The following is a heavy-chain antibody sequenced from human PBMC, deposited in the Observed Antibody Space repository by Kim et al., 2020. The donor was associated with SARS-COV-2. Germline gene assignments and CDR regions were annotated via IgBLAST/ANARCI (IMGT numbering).Heavy chain of an antibody. CDR2: GYYSGSA. CDR1: GGSISGCD. D-gene: IGHD6-19*01. CDR3: ARMSMRPGSGWNRHDGMD. Sequence: SDTLSLTSTVSGGSISGCDWSWIRQRPGKGLEWMGYGYYSGSANNNSYLKSRVSITVDTAKNKCSLKVSSVTVADTAVDECARMSMRPGSGWNRHDGMD. J-gene: IGHJ6*01. V-gene: IGHV4-59*01.